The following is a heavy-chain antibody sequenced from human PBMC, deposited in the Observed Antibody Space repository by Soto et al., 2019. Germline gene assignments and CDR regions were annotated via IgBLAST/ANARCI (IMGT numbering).Heavy chain of an antibody. D-gene: IGHD4-17*01. V-gene: IGHV5-51*01. CDR3: ARDTSGDYVDSYYGMDV. CDR1: GYSFTSYW. Sequence: GESLKISCKGSGYSFTSYWIGWVRQMPGKGLEWMGIIYPGDSDTRYSPSFQGQVTISADKSISTAYLQMNSLRAEDTAVYYCARDTSGDYVDSYYGMDVWGQGTTVTVSS. J-gene: IGHJ6*02. CDR2: IYPGDSDT.